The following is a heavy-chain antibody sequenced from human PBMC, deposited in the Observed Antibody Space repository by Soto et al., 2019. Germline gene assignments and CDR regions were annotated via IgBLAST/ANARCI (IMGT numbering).Heavy chain of an antibody. V-gene: IGHV4-59*01. D-gene: IGHD2-8*01. CDR3: ARRYGANFDY. CDR2: IYYSGST. CDR1: GGSISSYY. J-gene: IGHJ4*02. Sequence: SETLSLTCTVSGGSISSYYWSWVRQPPGKGLEWIGYIYYSGSTNYNPSLKSRVTISVDTSKNQFSLKLTSVTAADTAVYYCARRYGANFDYWGQGTLVTVSS.